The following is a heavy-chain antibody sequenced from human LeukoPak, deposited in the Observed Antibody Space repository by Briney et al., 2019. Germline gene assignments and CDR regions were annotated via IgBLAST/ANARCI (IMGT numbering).Heavy chain of an antibody. J-gene: IGHJ4*02. CDR1: GGSFSGYY. CDR3: ASYMVRGVIISDY. Sequence: APETLSLTCAVYGGSFSGYYWSWIRQPPGKGLEWIGEINHSGSTNYNPSLKSRVTISVDTSKNQFSLKLSSVTAADTAVYYCASYMVRGVIISDYWGQGTLVTVSS. CDR2: INHSGST. D-gene: IGHD3-10*01. V-gene: IGHV4-34*01.